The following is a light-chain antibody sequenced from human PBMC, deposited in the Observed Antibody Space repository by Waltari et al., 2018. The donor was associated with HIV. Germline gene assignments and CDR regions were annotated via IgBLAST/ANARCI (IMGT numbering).Light chain of an antibody. J-gene: IGLJ3*02. CDR2: RNN. CDR1: SSNIGRNS. CDR3: AAWDDSLSGRV. Sequence: QPVLTQPPSASGTPGQRVTISCSGSSSNIGRNSVYWEQQLPGTAPKLLISRNNRRPSGVPDRFSGSMSGTSASLAISGLRSEDEAHYYCAAWDDSLSGRVFGEGTKLTVL. V-gene: IGLV1-47*01.